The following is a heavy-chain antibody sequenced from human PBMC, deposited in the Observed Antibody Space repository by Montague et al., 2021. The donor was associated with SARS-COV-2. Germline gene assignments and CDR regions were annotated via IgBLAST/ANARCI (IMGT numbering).Heavy chain of an antibody. CDR2: LYDSGNT. CDR1: GGSISSSSYY. V-gene: IGHV4-39*01. D-gene: IGHD3-16*01. J-gene: IGHJ4*02. CDR3: ANMGVGLITIVGVGSRGGIGD. Sequence: SETLSLTCIVSGGSISSSSYYWGWISQPPGKGLEWIGNLYDSGNTNYNLTLKSRVTISIDTSKNQFSLKPSSVTATDTAVYYCANMGVGLITIVGVGSRGGIGDWGQGTLVTVSS.